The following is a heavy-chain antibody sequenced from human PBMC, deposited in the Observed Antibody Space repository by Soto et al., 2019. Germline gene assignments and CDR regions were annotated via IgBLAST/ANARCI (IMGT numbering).Heavy chain of an antibody. CDR1: GGSFSGYS. CDR3: ARGRGRSSGWVHYYYYGMDV. Sequence: SETLSLTCAVYGGSFSGYSWSWVRQSPGKGLEWIGEINHGGSTNYNPSLKSRVTISVDTSKNQFSLKLSSVTAADTAVYYCARGRGRSSGWVHYYYYGMDVWGQGTTVTVSS. J-gene: IGHJ6*02. V-gene: IGHV4-34*01. D-gene: IGHD1-1*01. CDR2: INHGGST.